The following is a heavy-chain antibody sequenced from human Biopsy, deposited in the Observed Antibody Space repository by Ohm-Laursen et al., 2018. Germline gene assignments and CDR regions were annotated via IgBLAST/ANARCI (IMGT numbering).Heavy chain of an antibody. J-gene: IGHJ4*02. V-gene: IGHV1-2*02. CDR1: SHTFTDYN. CDR2: INCKTGAT. CDR3: ARDPLNGHKHFDY. Sequence: GASVKVSCKASSHTFTDYNIHWMRQAPGQGLEWLGYINCKTGATNYAQKFQGTVTMTRGTSISTAYLALGSLRSADTAIYYCARDPLNGHKHFDYWGQGSLVTVSS. D-gene: IGHD2-8*01.